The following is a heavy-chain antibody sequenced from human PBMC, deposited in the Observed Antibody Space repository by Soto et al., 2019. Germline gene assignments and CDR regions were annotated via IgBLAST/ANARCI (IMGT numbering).Heavy chain of an antibody. CDR3: ARMAASGRGWDV. Sequence: EVQLVESGGGLVQPGGSLRLSCVDSGFTFSSYWMSWVRQAPVKGLEWVGNIKQDGSEENYVDSVKGRFTISRDNAKNSWYLQMNSLRVEDTAVYDCARMAASGRGWDVWGQGTTVVVSS. CDR2: IKQDGSEE. J-gene: IGHJ6*02. V-gene: IGHV3-7*01. D-gene: IGHD3-10*01. CDR1: GFTFSSYW.